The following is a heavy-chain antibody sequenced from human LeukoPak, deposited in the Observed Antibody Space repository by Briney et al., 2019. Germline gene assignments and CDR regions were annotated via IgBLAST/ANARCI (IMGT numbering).Heavy chain of an antibody. D-gene: IGHD3-16*02. V-gene: IGHV3-7*01. CDR2: IKHDGSEE. J-gene: IGHJ4*02. CDR3: GYTNNFYH. CDR1: GLSISGQW. Sequence: QSGGSLRLSCVASGLSISGQWMNWVRQAPGQRLEWVANIKHDGSEEYYVDSVKGRFTVSRDDGRNSVSLQMNSVRAEDTAVYYCGYTNNFYHWGQGTLVVVSS.